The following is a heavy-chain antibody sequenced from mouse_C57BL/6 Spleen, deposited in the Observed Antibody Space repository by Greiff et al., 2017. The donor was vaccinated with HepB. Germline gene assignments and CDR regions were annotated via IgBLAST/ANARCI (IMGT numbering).Heavy chain of an antibody. CDR3: AREAWLGYFDY. CDR1: GFTFSDYY. J-gene: IGHJ2*01. D-gene: IGHD2-2*01. Sequence: EVKLMESEGGLVQPGSSMKLSCTASGFTFSDYYMAWVRQVPEKGLEWVANINYDGSSTYYLDSLKSRFIISRDNAKNILYLQMSSLKSEDTATYDCAREAWLGYFDYWGQGTTLTVSS. CDR2: INYDGSST. V-gene: IGHV5-16*01.